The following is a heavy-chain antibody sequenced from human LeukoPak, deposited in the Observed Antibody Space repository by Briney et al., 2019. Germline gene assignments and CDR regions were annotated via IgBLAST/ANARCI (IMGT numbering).Heavy chain of an antibody. CDR3: ARDVRYGSGSYLDY. CDR1: GFTFSSYR. J-gene: IGHJ4*02. D-gene: IGHD3-10*01. V-gene: IGHV3-21*01. CDR2: ISSSSSYI. Sequence: GGSLRLSCAASGFTFSSYRMNWVRQAPGKGLEWVSSISSSSSYIYYADSVKGRFTISRDNAKNSLYLQMNSLRAEDTAVYYCARDVRYGSGSYLDYWGQGTLVTVSS.